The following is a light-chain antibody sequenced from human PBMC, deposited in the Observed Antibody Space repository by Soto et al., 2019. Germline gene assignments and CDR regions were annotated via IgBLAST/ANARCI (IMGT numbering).Light chain of an antibody. CDR2: DVS. Sequence: DIQMTQSPSTVSSSVVDRVTITCGASQSISNWLAWYQQKPGKAPTLLIYDVSRLESGVPPRFSGSGSGTDSTLTISRLEPEDSAVYYCQQYGSSPTWKFGQGTKVDIK. J-gene: IGKJ1*01. V-gene: IGKV1-5*01. CDR1: QSISNW. CDR3: QQYGSSPTWK.